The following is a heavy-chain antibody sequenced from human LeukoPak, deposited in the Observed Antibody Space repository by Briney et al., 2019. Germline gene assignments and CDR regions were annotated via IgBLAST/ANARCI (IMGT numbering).Heavy chain of an antibody. Sequence: PSETLSLTCAVYGGSFSGYYWSWIRQPPGKGLEWIGEINHSGSTNYNPSLKSRATISVDTSKNQFSLKLSSVTAADTAVYYCAICDSSGYYLEWGQGTLVTVSS. CDR1: GGSFSGYY. CDR3: AICDSSGYYLE. CDR2: INHSGST. V-gene: IGHV4-34*01. D-gene: IGHD3-22*01. J-gene: IGHJ4*02.